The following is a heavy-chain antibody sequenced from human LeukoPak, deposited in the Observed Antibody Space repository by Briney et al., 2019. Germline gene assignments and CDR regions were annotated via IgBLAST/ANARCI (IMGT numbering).Heavy chain of an antibody. CDR3: ARMSGYCSGGSCYGGTWIDP. Sequence: SETLSLTCTVSGYSISNGYYWSWIRQPAGKGLEWIGRIYTRGRTNYNPSLKSRITISVDTSKNQFSLKLSSVTAADTAVYYCARMSGYCSGGSCYGGTWIDPWGQGTLVTVSS. CDR1: GYSISNGYY. J-gene: IGHJ5*02. D-gene: IGHD2-15*01. V-gene: IGHV4-61*02. CDR2: IYTRGRT.